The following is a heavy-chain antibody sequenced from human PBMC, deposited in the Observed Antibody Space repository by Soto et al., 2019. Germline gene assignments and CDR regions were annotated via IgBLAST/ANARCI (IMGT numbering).Heavy chain of an antibody. D-gene: IGHD3-10*01. J-gene: IGHJ6*03. Sequence: SETLSLTCTVSGGSISSSSYYWGWIRQPPGKGLEWIGSIYYSGSTYYNPSLKSRVTISVDTSKNQFSLKLSSVTAADTAVYYCARHSYFDVYGSGSYMDVWGKGTTVTVSS. V-gene: IGHV4-39*01. CDR1: GGSISSSSYY. CDR3: ARHSYFDVYGSGSYMDV. CDR2: IYYSGST.